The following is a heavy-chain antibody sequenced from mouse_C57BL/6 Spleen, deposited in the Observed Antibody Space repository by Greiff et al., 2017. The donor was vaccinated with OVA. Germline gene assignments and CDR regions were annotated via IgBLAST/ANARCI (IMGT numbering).Heavy chain of an antibody. Sequence: DVHLVESEGGLVQPGSSMKLSCTASGFTFSDYYMAWVRQVPEKGLEWVANINYDGSSTYYLDSLKSRFIISRDNAKNILYLQMSSLKSEDTATYYCAREDDYDAMDYWGQGTSVTVSS. CDR2: INYDGSST. CDR1: GFTFSDYY. V-gene: IGHV5-16*01. CDR3: AREDDYDAMDY. J-gene: IGHJ4*01.